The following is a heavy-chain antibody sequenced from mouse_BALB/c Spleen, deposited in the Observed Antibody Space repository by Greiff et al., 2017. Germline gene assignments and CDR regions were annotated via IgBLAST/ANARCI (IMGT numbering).Heavy chain of an antibody. V-gene: IGHV1-14*01. CDR1: GYTFTSYV. CDR3: ARWLLLENYAMDY. D-gene: IGHD2-3*01. J-gene: IGHJ4*01. Sequence: EVQLQESGPELVKPGASVMMSCKASGYTFTSYVMHWVKQKPGQGLEWIGYINPYNDGTKYNEKFKGKATLTSDKSSSTAYMELSSLTSEDSAVYYCARWLLLENYAMDYWGQGTSVTVSS. CDR2: INPYNDGT.